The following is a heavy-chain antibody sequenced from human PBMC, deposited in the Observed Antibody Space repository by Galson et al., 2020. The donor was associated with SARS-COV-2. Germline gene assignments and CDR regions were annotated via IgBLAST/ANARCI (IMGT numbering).Heavy chain of an antibody. CDR3: TRRSYASPGDWFDL. J-gene: IGHJ5*02. Sequence: ASETLSLTCTVSGGSISRSAYYWGWSRQPPGKGLEWIGSIYNSGDTYYNPSLESRVTISIDTSKNHFSLKLTTVTAADTAVYYCTRRSYASPGDWFDLWGHGMLVSVSS. CDR1: GGSISRSAYY. CDR2: IYNSGDT. D-gene: IGHD3-22*01. V-gene: IGHV4-39*07.